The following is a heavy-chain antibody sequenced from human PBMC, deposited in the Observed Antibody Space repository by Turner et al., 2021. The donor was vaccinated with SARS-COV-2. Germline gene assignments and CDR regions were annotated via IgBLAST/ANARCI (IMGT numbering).Heavy chain of an antibody. J-gene: IGHJ4*02. D-gene: IGHD6-13*01. Sequence: EVKLLESGGGLVPPGGSLRLSCAASGFTFRSYAMSWVRQAPVKGSEWVSAISGSGGRTYYADSVKGRFTISRDNSKNTLYLQMNSLRAEDTAVYYCAKTHGAAAGTFDYWGQGTLVTVSS. CDR3: AKTHGAAAGTFDY. CDR1: GFTFRSYA. CDR2: ISGSGGRT. V-gene: IGHV3-23*01.